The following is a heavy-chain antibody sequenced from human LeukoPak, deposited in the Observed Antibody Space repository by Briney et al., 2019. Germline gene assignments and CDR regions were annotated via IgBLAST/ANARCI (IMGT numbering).Heavy chain of an antibody. Sequence: RPSETLSLTCTVSGGSITTYYWSWVRQAPGKGPEWVSIISGSGGSTFYADFVKGRFTISRDNSNNTLYQQMNSLRVEDTAVYYCATVSSRSGSYPTRVLFDYWGQGTLVTVSS. CDR3: ATVSSRSGSYPTRVLFDY. CDR2: ISGSGGST. J-gene: IGHJ4*02. D-gene: IGHD1-26*01. V-gene: IGHV3-23*01. CDR1: GGSITTYY.